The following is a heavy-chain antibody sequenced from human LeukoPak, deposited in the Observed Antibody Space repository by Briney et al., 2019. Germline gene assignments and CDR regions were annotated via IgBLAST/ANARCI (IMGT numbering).Heavy chain of an antibody. V-gene: IGHV4-59*11. CDR1: DDSFSSHY. Sequence: SETLSLTCAVSDDSFSSHYWTWIRQPPGKGLEWIGYISYIGSINYNPSLKSRVTISIDTSKNQFSLKLSSVTAADTAVYYCARDLVTVTKGFDIWGQGTMVSVSS. J-gene: IGHJ3*02. CDR3: ARDLVTVTKGFDI. CDR2: ISYIGSI. D-gene: IGHD4-17*01.